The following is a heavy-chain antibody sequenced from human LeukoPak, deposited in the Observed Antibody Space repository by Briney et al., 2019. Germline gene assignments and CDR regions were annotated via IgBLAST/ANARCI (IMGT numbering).Heavy chain of an antibody. D-gene: IGHD2-15*01. V-gene: IGHV4-59*08. Sequence: SETLSLTCTVSGGSISSYYWSWLRQSPGKGLEWLRYIYHSGSTNYNPSLKSRVTISVDTSKNKFSLKLSSVTAADTAVYYCARAPCSGGSCYPGSFQHWGQGTMVTVSS. CDR1: GGSISSYY. CDR3: ARAPCSGGSCYPGSFQH. J-gene: IGHJ3*01. CDR2: IYHSGST.